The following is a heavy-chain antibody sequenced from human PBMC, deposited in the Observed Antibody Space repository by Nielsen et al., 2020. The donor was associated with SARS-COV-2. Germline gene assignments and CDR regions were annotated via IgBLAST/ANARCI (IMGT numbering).Heavy chain of an antibody. D-gene: IGHD4-17*01. CDR1: GYTFTSYD. J-gene: IGHJ6*02. CDR2: INPNSGGT. Sequence: ASVKVSCKASGYTFTSYDVNWVRQAPGQGLEWMGWINPNSGGTNYAQKFQGRVTMIRDTSISTAYMELSRLRSDDTAVYYCASILHPHDGDYVDYYYGMDVWGQGTTVTVSS. V-gene: IGHV1-2*02. CDR3: ASILHPHDGDYVDYYYGMDV.